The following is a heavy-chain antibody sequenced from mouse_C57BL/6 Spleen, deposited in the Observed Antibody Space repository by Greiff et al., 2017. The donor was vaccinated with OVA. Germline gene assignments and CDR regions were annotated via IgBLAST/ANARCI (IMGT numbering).Heavy chain of an antibody. D-gene: IGHD5-1*01. J-gene: IGHJ2*01. CDR3: TRGMYPVYFDY. V-gene: IGHV1-15*01. CDR2: IDPETGGT. CDR1: GYTFTDYE. Sequence: QVQLKQSGAELVRPGASVTLSCKASGYTFTDYEMHWVKQTPVHGLEWIGAIDPETGGTAYNQKFKGKAILTADKSSSTAYMELRSLTSEDSAVYYCTRGMYPVYFDYWGQGTTLTVSS.